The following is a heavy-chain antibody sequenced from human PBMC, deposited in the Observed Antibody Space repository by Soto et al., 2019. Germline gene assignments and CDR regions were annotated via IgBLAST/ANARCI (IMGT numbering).Heavy chain of an antibody. J-gene: IGHJ4*02. Sequence: QVQLQESGPGLVKPSETLSLTCTVSRGSISSYYWSWIRQPPGKGLEWIGYIYYSGSTSYNPSLKSRVTILVDTSKNQFSLKLSSVTAAATAVYYCARDHPGSSWFDYWGQGTLVTVSS. V-gene: IGHV4-59*01. CDR2: IYYSGST. CDR3: ARDHPGSSWFDY. D-gene: IGHD6-13*01. CDR1: RGSISSYY.